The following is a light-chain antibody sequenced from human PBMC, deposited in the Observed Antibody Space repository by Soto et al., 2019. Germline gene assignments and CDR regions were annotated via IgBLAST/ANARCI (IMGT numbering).Light chain of an antibody. CDR3: QQYGSSPFT. Sequence: EIVLTQSPGTLSLSPGESATLSCGASESVSSSYLAWYQQKPGQAPRLLIYGATTRLRVVPDRFSGSGSGTDFTLTISRLEPEDFAVYYCQQYGSSPFTFGPGTKVDI. CDR1: ESVSSSY. J-gene: IGKJ3*01. V-gene: IGKV3-20*01. CDR2: GAT.